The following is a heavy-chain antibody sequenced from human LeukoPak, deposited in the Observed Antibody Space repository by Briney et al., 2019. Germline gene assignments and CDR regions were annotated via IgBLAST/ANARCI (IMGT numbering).Heavy chain of an antibody. V-gene: IGHV1-69*13. CDR3: ARGPRCGGDCYRNDYYYYYYMDV. CDR2: IIPIFGTA. Sequence: RASVKVSCKASGGTFSSYAISWVRQAPGQGLEWMGGIIPIFGTANYAQKFQGRVTITADESTSTAYMELSSLRSEDTAVYYCARGPRCGGDCYRNDYYYYYYMDVWGKGTTVTISS. J-gene: IGHJ6*03. D-gene: IGHD2-21*02. CDR1: GGTFSSYA.